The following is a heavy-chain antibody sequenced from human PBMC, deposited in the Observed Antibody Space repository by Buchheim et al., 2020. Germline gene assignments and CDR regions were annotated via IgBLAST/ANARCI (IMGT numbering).Heavy chain of an antibody. CDR1: GFTFSSYA. J-gene: IGHJ5*02. V-gene: IGHV3-23*01. Sequence: EVQLLESGGGLVQPGGSLRLSCAASGFTFSSYAMSWVRQAPGKGLEWVSAISGSGGSTYYADSVKGRFTISRDNSKNTLYLQMNSLRAEDTAVYYCAKDRMEWFGELLYNWFDPWGQGTL. CDR3: AKDRMEWFGELLYNWFDP. CDR2: ISGSGGST. D-gene: IGHD3-10*01.